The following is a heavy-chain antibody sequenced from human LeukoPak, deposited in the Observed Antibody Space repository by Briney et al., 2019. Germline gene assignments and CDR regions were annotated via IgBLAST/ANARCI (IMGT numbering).Heavy chain of an antibody. CDR1: GFTFSSYG. CDR2: ISNKGGST. CDR3: VKSGTWADFDS. D-gene: IGHD1-26*01. Sequence: QPGGSLRLSCSASGFTFSSYGMHWVRPAPGKGLEYVSGISNKGGSTYYADSVKGRFTISRDNSKNTLHLQMSSLRADDTAVYYCVKSGTWADFDSWGQGALVTVSS. J-gene: IGHJ4*02. V-gene: IGHV3-64D*09.